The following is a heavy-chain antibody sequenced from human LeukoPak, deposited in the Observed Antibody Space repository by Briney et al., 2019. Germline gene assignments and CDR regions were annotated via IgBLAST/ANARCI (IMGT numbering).Heavy chain of an antibody. D-gene: IGHD6-13*01. CDR1: GGSISSGGYY. V-gene: IGHV4-30-2*01. Sequence: SETLSLTCTVSGGSISSGGYYWSWIRQPPGKGLEWIGYIYHSGSIYYNPSLKSRVTISVDRSKNQFSLKLSSVTAADTAVYYCARTFPYSSSPGYFDYWGQGTLVTVSS. CDR3: ARTFPYSSSPGYFDY. J-gene: IGHJ4*02. CDR2: IYHSGSI.